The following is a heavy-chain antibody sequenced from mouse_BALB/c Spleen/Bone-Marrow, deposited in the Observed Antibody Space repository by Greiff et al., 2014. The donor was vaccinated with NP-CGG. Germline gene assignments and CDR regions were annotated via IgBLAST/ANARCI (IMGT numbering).Heavy chain of an antibody. D-gene: IGHD4-1*01. J-gene: IGHJ3*01. V-gene: IGHV1-54*01. Sequence: VQLQQSGAELVRPGTSVKVSCKASGYAFTTYLIEWVKQRPGQGLEWIGVINPGSSDTHYNEKFKDKATLTADKSSSTAYMQLSSLTSDDSAVYFCARNANWLFTYWGQGTLVTVSA. CDR1: GYAFTTYL. CDR3: ARNANWLFTY. CDR2: INPGSSDT.